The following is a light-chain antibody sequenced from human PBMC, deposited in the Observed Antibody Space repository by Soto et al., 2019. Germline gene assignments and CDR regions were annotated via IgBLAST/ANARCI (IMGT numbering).Light chain of an antibody. J-gene: IGLJ2*01. CDR2: DVS. Sequence: QSALTQPASVSGSPGQSITISCTGTSSDIGGYIYVSWYQHHPGKAPKLLIYDVSNRPSGVSNRFSGSKSGNTASLTISGLQVEDEADYFCSTSTSSRTRFGGGTKVTVL. CDR1: SSDIGGYIY. CDR3: STSTSSRTR. V-gene: IGLV2-14*03.